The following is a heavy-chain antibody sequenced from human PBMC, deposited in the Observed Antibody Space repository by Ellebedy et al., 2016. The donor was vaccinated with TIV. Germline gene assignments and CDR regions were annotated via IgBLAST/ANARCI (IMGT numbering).Heavy chain of an antibody. J-gene: IGHJ4*02. CDR2: ISGSSSLT. V-gene: IGHV3-11*06. CDR1: GFTFSDYF. CDR3: ARGGGSSGWYGFDY. D-gene: IGHD6-19*01. Sequence: GESLKISCVASGFTFSDYFMSWIRQAPGKGLEWVSYISGSSSLTSYADSVRGRFTISRDNAKHSLYLQMNDLSAEDPAMYYCARGGGSSGWYGFDYWGQGTLV.